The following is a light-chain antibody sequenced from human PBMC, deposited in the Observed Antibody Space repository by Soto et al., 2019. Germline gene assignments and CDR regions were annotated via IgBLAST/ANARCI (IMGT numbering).Light chain of an antibody. CDR1: QSVRSN. CDR2: GAS. Sequence: EVVMTQSPATLSVSPGERATLSCRASQSVRSNLAWYQQKPGQAPRXLIHGASTRATGIPARFSGSGSGTDFTITISSLQPEDFETYYCQQLDSYPITFGQGTRLEIK. V-gene: IGKV3-15*01. J-gene: IGKJ5*01. CDR3: QQLDSYPIT.